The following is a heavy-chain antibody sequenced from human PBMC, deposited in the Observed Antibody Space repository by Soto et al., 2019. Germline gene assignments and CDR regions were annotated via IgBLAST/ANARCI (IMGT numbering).Heavy chain of an antibody. CDR1: GGSISSGDYY. CDR3: ARGADFWSGISNGGMDV. V-gene: IGHV4-30-4*01. Sequence: SETLSLTCTVSGGSISSGDYYWSWIRQPPGKGLEWIGYIYYSGSTYYNPSLKSRVTISVDTSKNQFSLKPSSVTAADTAVYYCARGADFWSGISNGGMDVWGQGTTVTVS. J-gene: IGHJ6*02. D-gene: IGHD3-3*01. CDR2: IYYSGST.